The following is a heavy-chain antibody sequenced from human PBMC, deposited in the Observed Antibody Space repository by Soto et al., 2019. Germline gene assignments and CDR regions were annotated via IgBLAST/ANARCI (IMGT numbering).Heavy chain of an antibody. CDR1: GFTFSSYG. CDR2: IWYDGSNK. V-gene: IGHV3-33*01. J-gene: IGHJ6*02. Sequence: VQLVESGGGVVQPGRSLRLSCAASGFTFSSYGMHWVRQAPGKGLEWVAVIWYDGSNKYYADSVKGRFTISRDNSKNTLYLQMNSLRAEDTAVYYCARDGQYSSSWTTPYYYYYGMDVWGQGTTVTVSS. D-gene: IGHD6-13*01. CDR3: ARDGQYSSSWTTPYYYYYGMDV.